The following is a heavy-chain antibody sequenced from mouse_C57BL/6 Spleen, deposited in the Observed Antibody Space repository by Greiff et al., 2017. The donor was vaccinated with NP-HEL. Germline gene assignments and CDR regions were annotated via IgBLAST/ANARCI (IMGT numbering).Heavy chain of an antibody. CDR3: ARSASSFQAYDYDGGFDG. D-gene: IGHD2-4*01. V-gene: IGHV1-64*01. J-gene: IGHJ1*03. CDR2: IHPNSGST. CDR1: GYTFTSYW. Sequence: QVQLQQPGAELVKPGASVKLSCKASGYTFTSYWMHWVKQRPGQGLEWIGMIHPNSGSTNYNEKFKSKATLTVDKSSSTAYMQLSSLTSEDSAVYYCARSASSFQAYDYDGGFDGWGTGTTVTVSS.